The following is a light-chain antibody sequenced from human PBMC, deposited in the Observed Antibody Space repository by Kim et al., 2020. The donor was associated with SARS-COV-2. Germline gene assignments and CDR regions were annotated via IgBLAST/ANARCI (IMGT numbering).Light chain of an antibody. CDR1: QTVLYNSNKKNY. J-gene: IGKJ2*03. Sequence: RATLNCKSSQTVLYNSNKKNYFAWYQQKPGQAPKLHIYCASTRESGVSDRFSGSGSETDFTLTLSSLQAEDVAVYYCQQYYSTPPSCGQGTKLEI. V-gene: IGKV4-1*01. CDR2: CAS. CDR3: QQYYSTPPS.